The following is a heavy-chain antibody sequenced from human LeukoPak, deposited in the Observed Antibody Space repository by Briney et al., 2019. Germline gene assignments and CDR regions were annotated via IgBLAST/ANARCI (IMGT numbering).Heavy chain of an antibody. Sequence: SETLSLTCTVSGGSISSYYWSWIRQPPGKGLEWIGYIYYSGSTNYNHSLKSRVTISVDTSKTQFSLKLSSVTAAETAVYYCAGSYGSGSYSLNYYYGMDVWGQGTTVTVSS. CDR1: GGSISSYY. V-gene: IGHV4-59*01. CDR3: AGSYGSGSYSLNYYYGMDV. J-gene: IGHJ6*02. CDR2: IYYSGST. D-gene: IGHD3-10*01.